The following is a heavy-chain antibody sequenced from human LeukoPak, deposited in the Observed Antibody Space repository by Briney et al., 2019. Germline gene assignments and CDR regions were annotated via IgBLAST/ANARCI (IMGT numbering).Heavy chain of an antibody. D-gene: IGHD2-15*01. J-gene: IGHJ4*02. Sequence: GGSLRLSCAASGFTFSTYAMTWVRQAPGKGLEWVSAISGSGGSTYYVDSEKGRFTITRDNSKNTLYLQMHSLRAEDTAVYYCAKISRLRGYWGQGTLVTVSS. V-gene: IGHV3-23*01. CDR2: ISGSGGST. CDR3: AKISRLRGY. CDR1: GFTFSTYA.